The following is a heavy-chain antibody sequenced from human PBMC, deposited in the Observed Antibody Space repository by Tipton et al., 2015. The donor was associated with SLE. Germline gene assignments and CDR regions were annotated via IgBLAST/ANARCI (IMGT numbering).Heavy chain of an antibody. Sequence: TLSLTCAVSGYSISSGYYWSWIRQPPGEGLEWIGYIYYREGTNYSPSLKSRVTISIDTSNNQFSLKLNSVTAADTAVYYCARGERSSMPDCWGQGTLVTVSS. J-gene: IGHJ4*02. D-gene: IGHD2-2*01. V-gene: IGHV4-38-2*01. CDR2: IYYREGT. CDR1: GYSISSGYY. CDR3: ARGERSSMPDC.